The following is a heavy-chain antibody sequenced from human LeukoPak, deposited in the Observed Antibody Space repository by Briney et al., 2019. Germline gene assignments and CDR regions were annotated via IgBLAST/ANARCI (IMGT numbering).Heavy chain of an antibody. Sequence: HGESLKISCKGSGYSFTSYWIGWVRQMPGKGLEWMGIIYPGDSDTRYSPSFQGQVTISADKSISTAYLQWSSLKASDTAMYYCARGRLSYCGGDCYSGYFDYWAREPWSPSPQ. J-gene: IGHJ4*02. D-gene: IGHD2-21*02. CDR1: GYSFTSYW. CDR3: ARGRLSYCGGDCYSGYFDY. CDR2: IYPGDSDT. V-gene: IGHV5-51*01.